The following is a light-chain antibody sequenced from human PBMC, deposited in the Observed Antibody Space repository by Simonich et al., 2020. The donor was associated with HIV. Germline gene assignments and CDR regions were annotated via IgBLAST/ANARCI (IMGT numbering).Light chain of an antibody. Sequence: DIQMTQSPSTLSASVGDRVTITCRASQSISSWLDWYQQKPGKAPKLLIYKASSLESGVPSRFSGSGSGTEFTLTISSLQPDDFATYYCKQYNSYPWTFGQGTKVEIK. V-gene: IGKV1-5*03. CDR3: KQYNSYPWT. J-gene: IGKJ1*01. CDR2: KAS. CDR1: QSISSW.